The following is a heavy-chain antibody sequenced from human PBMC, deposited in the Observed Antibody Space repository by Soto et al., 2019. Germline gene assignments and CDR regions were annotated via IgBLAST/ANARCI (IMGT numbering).Heavy chain of an antibody. V-gene: IGHV4-59*12. Sequence: GKELEWFGCIYYRGGTNYNPSLKNRFTISVDPSKNQFSLDLSPCTASDSAVYDCGIDNDYDSSAYYLNWFDPWGQGTLVTVSS. J-gene: IGHJ5*02. CDR2: IYYRGGT. CDR3: GIDNDYDSSAYYLNWFDP. D-gene: IGHD3-22*01.